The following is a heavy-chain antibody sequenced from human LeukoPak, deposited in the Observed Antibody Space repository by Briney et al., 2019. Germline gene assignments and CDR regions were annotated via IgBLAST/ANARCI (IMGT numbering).Heavy chain of an antibody. CDR1: GGSISSSNW. CDR3: AREGLQFLFDY. CDR2: IYHSGST. J-gene: IGHJ4*02. Sequence: PSETLSLTCAVSGGSISSSNWWSWVRPPPGKGLEWIGEIYHSGSTYYNPSLKSRVTISVDTSKNQFSLKLSSVTAADTAVYYCAREGLQFLFDYWGQGTLVTVSS. V-gene: IGHV4-4*02. D-gene: IGHD4-11*01.